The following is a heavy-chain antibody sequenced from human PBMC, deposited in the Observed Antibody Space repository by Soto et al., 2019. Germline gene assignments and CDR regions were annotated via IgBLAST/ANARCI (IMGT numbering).Heavy chain of an antibody. D-gene: IGHD7-27*01. J-gene: IGHJ4*02. CDR2: IYYSGST. CDR1: GGSIRSGGYY. Sequence: LSLTCTVSGGSIRSGGYYWSWIRQHPGKGLEWIGYIYYSGSTYYNPSLKSRVTISVDTSKNQFSLKLSSVTAADTAVYYCARDGEAGDGFDYWGQGTLVTVS. CDR3: ARDGEAGDGFDY. V-gene: IGHV4-31*03.